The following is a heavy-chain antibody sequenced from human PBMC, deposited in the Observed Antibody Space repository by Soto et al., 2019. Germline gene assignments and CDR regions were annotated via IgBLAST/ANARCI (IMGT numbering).Heavy chain of an antibody. V-gene: IGHV1-69*12. CDR2: IIPLFGTT. Sequence: QVQLVQSGAEVKKPGSWVKISCKVSGGPFSSYTLSRVRQAPGQGTEWMGEIIPLFGTTNYVQGFQSRLTIAADVSTNTAYMEVSSLMSDDTALYYCVRDSIAASGFDSWGQGTLVTLS. CDR3: VRDSIAASGFDS. D-gene: IGHD6-13*01. CDR1: GGPFSSYT. J-gene: IGHJ4*02.